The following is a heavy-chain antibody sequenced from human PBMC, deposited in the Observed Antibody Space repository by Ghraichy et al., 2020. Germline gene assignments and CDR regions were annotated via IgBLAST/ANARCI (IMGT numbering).Heavy chain of an antibody. CDR2: IYYSGST. V-gene: IGHV4-59*01. CDR3: ASGRIAVAGTEFDY. Sequence: SDTLSLTCTVSGGSISSYYWSWIRQPPGKGLEWIGYIYYSGSTNYNPSLKSRVTITVDTSKNQFSLKLSSVTAADTAVYYCASGRIAVAGTEFDYWGQGTLVTVSS. CDR1: GGSISSYY. D-gene: IGHD6-19*01. J-gene: IGHJ4*02.